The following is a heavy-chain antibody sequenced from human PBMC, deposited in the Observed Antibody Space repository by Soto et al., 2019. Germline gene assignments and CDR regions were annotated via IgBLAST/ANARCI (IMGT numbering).Heavy chain of an antibody. Sequence: HPGGSLRLSCAASGFIFSNYWMNWVRQAPGKGLEWVAKMNQDGSEKYYVDSVKGRFTISRDNAKNSLYLQMNSLRAEDTAVYYCARDKGTAAITALYFDLWGQGTLVTVSS. D-gene: IGHD5-12*01. V-gene: IGHV3-7*01. CDR2: MNQDGSEK. CDR1: GFIFSNYW. CDR3: ARDKGTAAITALYFDL. J-gene: IGHJ4*02.